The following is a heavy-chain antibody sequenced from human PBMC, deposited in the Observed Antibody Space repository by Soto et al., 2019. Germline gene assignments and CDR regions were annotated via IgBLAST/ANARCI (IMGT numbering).Heavy chain of an antibody. D-gene: IGHD1-26*01. CDR3: ATTSGSYDWFDP. CDR1: GGSISSSSYY. V-gene: IGHV4-39*01. J-gene: IGHJ5*02. Sequence: QLQLQESGPGLVKPSETLSLTCTVSGGSISSSSYYWGWIRQPPGKGLEWIGSIYYSGSTYYNPSLKSRVTISVDTSKNQFSLKLSSVTAADTAVHYCATTSGSYDWFDPWGQGTLVTVSS. CDR2: IYYSGST.